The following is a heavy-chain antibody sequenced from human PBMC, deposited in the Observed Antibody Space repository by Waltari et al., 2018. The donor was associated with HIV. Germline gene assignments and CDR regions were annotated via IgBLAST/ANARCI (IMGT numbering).Heavy chain of an antibody. V-gene: IGHV4-31*01. Sequence: QVQLQESGPGLVKPSQTLSLTCTVSGVSIRSGVYYWSWIRQHPGKGQEWIGYIYYSGESYNNPSRESLVTISVDTSKNQFALKLSSVTAADTAVYYCARESGSSLDDAFDIWGQGTMVTVSS. CDR2: IYYSGES. J-gene: IGHJ3*02. CDR3: ARESGSSLDDAFDI. D-gene: IGHD1-26*01. CDR1: GVSIRSGVYY.